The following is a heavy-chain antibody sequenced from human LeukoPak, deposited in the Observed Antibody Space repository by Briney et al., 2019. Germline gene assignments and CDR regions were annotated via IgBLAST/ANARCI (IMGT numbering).Heavy chain of an antibody. CDR3: ATRRGDY. CDR2: IKEDGSEK. Sequence: GGSLRLSCAASGFTFSSYWMTWVRQAPGKGLEWVANIKEDGSEKFYVDSVGGRFTISRDNAKNSLYLEMNSLRAEDTAIYYCATRRGDYWGQGTLVTVSS. J-gene: IGHJ4*02. D-gene: IGHD3-10*01. V-gene: IGHV3-7*01. CDR1: GFTFSSYW.